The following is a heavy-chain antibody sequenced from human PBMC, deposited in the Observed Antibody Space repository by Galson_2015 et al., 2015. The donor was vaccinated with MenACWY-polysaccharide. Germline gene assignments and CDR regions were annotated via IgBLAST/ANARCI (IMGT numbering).Heavy chain of an antibody. CDR1: GYSFTSYW. CDR2: IYPGDSDT. V-gene: IGHV5-51*01. CDR3: ARHPNPVAGTDYYYGMDV. D-gene: IGHD6-19*01. Sequence: QSGAEVKKPGESLTISCKGSGYSFTSYWIGWVRQMPGKGLEWMGIIYPGDSDTRYSPSFQGQVTISADKSISTAYLQWSSLKASDTAMYYCARHPNPVAGTDYYYGMDVWGQGTTVTVSS. J-gene: IGHJ6*02.